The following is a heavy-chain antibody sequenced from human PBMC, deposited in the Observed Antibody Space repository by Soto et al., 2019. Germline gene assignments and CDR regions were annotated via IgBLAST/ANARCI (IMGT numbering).Heavy chain of an antibody. CDR1: GFSLSTSGVG. CDR3: AHRRRLFFPFDY. Sequence: QITLKESGPTLVKPTQTLTLTCTFSGFSLSTSGVGVGWIRQPPGKALEWLALIYWDDDKRYSPSLKSRLTIPKDTSKNQVVLTMTNMDPVDTATHYCAHRRRLFFPFDYWGQGTLVTVSS. J-gene: IGHJ4*02. V-gene: IGHV2-5*02. CDR2: IYWDDDK. D-gene: IGHD3-3*01.